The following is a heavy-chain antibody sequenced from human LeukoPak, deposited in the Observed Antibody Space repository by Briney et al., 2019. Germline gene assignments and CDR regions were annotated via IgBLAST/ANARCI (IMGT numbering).Heavy chain of an antibody. J-gene: IGHJ6*03. CDR3: AGLAVPAANYYYYMDV. CDR2: IIPIFGTA. D-gene: IGHD2-2*01. CDR1: GGTFSSYA. V-gene: IGHV1-69*13. Sequence: GASVKVSCKASGGTFSSYAISWVRQAPGQGLEWIGGIIPIFGTANYAQKFQGRVTITAVESTSTAYMELSSLRSEDTAVYYCAGLAVPAANYYYYMDVWGKGTTVTVSS.